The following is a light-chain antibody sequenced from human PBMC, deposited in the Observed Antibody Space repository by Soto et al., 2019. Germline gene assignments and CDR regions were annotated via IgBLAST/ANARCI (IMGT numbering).Light chain of an antibody. J-gene: IGKJ1*01. CDR3: QQRSNWPWT. CDR1: ESVTDY. CDR2: DAS. Sequence: IVLNQSPSTLSFSQGERGTLPCRASESVTDYLAWYQQKPGQAPRLLIYDASNRATGIPARFSGSGSGTDFTLTISSLEPEDFAVYYCQQRSNWPWTFGQGTKVDIK. V-gene: IGKV3-11*01.